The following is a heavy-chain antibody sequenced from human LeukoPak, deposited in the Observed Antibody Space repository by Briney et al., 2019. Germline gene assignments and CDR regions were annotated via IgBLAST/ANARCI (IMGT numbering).Heavy chain of an antibody. Sequence: SETLSLTCAVYGGSFSGYYWSWIRQPPGKGLEWIGEINHSGSTNYNPSLKSRVTISVDTSKNQFSLKLSSVTAADTAVYYCARAGSIAVPLIWGQETLVTVSS. V-gene: IGHV4-34*01. CDR2: INHSGST. CDR3: ARAGSIAVPLI. D-gene: IGHD6-19*01. J-gene: IGHJ4*02. CDR1: GGSFSGYY.